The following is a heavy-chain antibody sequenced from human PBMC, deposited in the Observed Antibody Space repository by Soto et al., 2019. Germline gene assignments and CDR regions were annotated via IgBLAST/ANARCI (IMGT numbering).Heavy chain of an antibody. Sequence: GGSLRLSCAASGFSFSNAWMSWVRQAPGKGLEWVGRMKSKTDGGTTDYAAPMKGRFIISRDDSKNTLYLQMNSLKTEDTAVYYCTTGREPRRSADYWGQGTLVTVST. D-gene: IGHD1-26*01. CDR2: MKSKTDGGTT. J-gene: IGHJ4*02. CDR1: GFSFSNAW. CDR3: TTGREPRRSADY. V-gene: IGHV3-15*01.